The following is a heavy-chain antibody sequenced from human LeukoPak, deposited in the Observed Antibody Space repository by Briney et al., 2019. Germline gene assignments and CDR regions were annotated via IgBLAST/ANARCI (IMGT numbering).Heavy chain of an antibody. D-gene: IGHD3-10*01. Sequence: GGTLRLSCAASGFTFSIHGMNWVRQAPGKGLEWVSYIINSGGTVYYTDSVQGRFTISRDNARNSLFLQMNSLRDEDTAVYYCARVGRGVFGMDVWGQGTTVTVSS. V-gene: IGHV3-48*02. CDR3: ARVGRGVFGMDV. CDR1: GFTFSIHG. CDR2: IINSGGTV. J-gene: IGHJ6*02.